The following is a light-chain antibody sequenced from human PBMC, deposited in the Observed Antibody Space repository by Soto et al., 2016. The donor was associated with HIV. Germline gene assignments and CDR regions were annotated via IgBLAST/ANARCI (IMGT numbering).Light chain of an antibody. J-gene: IGKJ2*01. V-gene: IGKV1-16*01. Sequence: DIQMTQSPSLLSASVGDRVTITCRASQGISNFLAWFQQRPGKAPRSLMYGVSGLQNGVPSRFSGSGSGTHFTLTISNLQPEDSATYYCQQYAAYPNTFGQGTKLEIK. CDR3: QQYAAYPNT. CDR1: QGISNF. CDR2: GVS.